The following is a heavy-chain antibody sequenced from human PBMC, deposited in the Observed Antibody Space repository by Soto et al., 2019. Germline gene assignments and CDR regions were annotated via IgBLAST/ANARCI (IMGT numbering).Heavy chain of an antibody. Sequence: QVQLVESGGGVVQPGRSLRLSCAASGFTFSSYGMHWVRQAPGKGLEWVAVISYDDRNKYYADSVKGRFTISRDNSKNTLYLQMNSLRAEDTAVYCCANLGGGYCTSTDCPDYWGQGTLVTVSS. CDR2: ISYDDRNK. D-gene: IGHD2-2*01. CDR3: ANLGGGYCTSTDCPDY. V-gene: IGHV3-30*18. J-gene: IGHJ4*02. CDR1: GFTFSSYG.